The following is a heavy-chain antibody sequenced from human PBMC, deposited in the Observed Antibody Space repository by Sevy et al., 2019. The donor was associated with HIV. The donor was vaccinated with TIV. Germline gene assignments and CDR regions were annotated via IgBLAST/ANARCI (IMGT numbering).Heavy chain of an antibody. CDR2: ISSSGSTI. Sequence: GGSLRLSCAASGFTFSDYYMSWIRQAPGKGLEWVSYISSSGSTIYYADSVKGRFTISRDNAKNSLYLQMNSLRAEDTAVDYCARVLVAGPFDYWGQGTLVTVSS. J-gene: IGHJ4*02. CDR1: GFTFSDYY. D-gene: IGHD6-19*01. V-gene: IGHV3-11*01. CDR3: ARVLVAGPFDY.